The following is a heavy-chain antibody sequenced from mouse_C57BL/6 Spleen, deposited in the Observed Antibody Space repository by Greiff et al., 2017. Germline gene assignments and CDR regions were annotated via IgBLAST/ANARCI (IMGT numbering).Heavy chain of an antibody. V-gene: IGHV5-9-1*02. J-gene: IGHJ4*01. CDR3: TRASYGNEGYYYAMDY. D-gene: IGHD2-1*01. Sequence: EVKLVESGEGLVKPGGSLKLSCAASGFTFSSYAMSWVRQTPEKRLEWVAYISSGGDYIYYADTVKGRFTISRDNARNTLYLQMSSLKSEDTAMYYCTRASYGNEGYYYAMDYWGQGTSVTVSS. CDR2: ISSGGDYI. CDR1: GFTFSSYA.